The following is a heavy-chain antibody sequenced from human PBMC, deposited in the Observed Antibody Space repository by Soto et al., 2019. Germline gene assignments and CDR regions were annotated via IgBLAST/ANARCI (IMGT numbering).Heavy chain of an antibody. D-gene: IGHD4-17*01. CDR3: ARDQKGTTYYYYGMDV. J-gene: IGHJ6*02. CDR2: ISSSSSYT. V-gene: IGHV3-11*06. Sequence: PGGSLRLSCAASGFTFSDYYMSWIRQAPGKGLEWVSYISSSSSYTNYADSVKGRFTISRDNVKNSLYLQMNSLRAEDTAVYYCARDQKGTTYYYYGMDVWGQGTTVTVSS. CDR1: GFTFSDYY.